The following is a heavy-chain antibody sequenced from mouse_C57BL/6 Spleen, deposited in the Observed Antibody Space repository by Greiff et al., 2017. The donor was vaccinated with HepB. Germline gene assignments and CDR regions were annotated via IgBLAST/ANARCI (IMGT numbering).Heavy chain of an antibody. CDR1: GFSFTSYG. CDR3: AKPTTVVEGYAMDY. V-gene: IGHV2-5*01. D-gene: IGHD1-1*01. Sequence: QVQLQQSGPGLVQPSQSLSITCTVSGFSFTSYGVHWVRQSPGKGLEWLGVIWRGGSTDYNAAFMSRLSITKDNSKSQVFFKMNSLQADDTAIYYCAKPTTVVEGYAMDYWGQGTSVTVSS. J-gene: IGHJ4*01. CDR2: IWRGGST.